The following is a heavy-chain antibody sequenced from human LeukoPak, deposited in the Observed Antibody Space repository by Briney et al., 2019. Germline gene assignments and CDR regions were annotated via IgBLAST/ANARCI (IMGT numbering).Heavy chain of an antibody. D-gene: IGHD6-19*01. CDR1: GFTFSSYG. CDR3: ARETSIAVAGTGGFFDY. CDR2: IWYDGSNK. V-gene: IGHV3-33*01. J-gene: IGHJ4*02. Sequence: PGRSLRLSCAASGFTFSSYGMNWVRQAPGKGLEWVTLIWYDGSNKYYADSVKGRFTISRDNSKNTLYLQMDSLRAEDTAVYYCARETSIAVAGTGGFFDYWGQGTLVSVSS.